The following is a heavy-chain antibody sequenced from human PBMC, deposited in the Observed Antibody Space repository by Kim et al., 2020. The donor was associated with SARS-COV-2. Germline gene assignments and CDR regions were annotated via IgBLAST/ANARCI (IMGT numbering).Heavy chain of an antibody. D-gene: IGHD6-19*01. CDR2: IYPGDSDT. CDR1: GYSFTSYW. V-gene: IGHV5-51*01. CDR3: ARSERQQWRRLWGMDV. Sequence: GESLKISCKGSGYSFTSYWIGWVRQMPGKGLEWMGIIYPGDSDTRYSPSFQGQVTISADKSISTAYLQWSSLKASDTAMYYCARSERQQWRRLWGMDVWGQGTTVTVSS. J-gene: IGHJ6*02.